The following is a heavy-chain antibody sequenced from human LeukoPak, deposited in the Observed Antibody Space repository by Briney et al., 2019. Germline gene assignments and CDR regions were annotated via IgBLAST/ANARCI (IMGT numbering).Heavy chain of an antibody. CDR3: AKDLSIYGPYWSFDL. V-gene: IGHV3-23*01. Sequence: PGRSLRLSCAASGFTFNNVAMTWVRQAPWKGLEWVSTISGSGGSTYYADSVKGRFTISRDNSKNTLYLQMKSLRAEDSAVYYCAKDLSIYGPYWSFDLWGRGTLVTVSS. D-gene: IGHD3-10*01. CDR2: ISGSGGST. J-gene: IGHJ2*01. CDR1: GFTFNNVA.